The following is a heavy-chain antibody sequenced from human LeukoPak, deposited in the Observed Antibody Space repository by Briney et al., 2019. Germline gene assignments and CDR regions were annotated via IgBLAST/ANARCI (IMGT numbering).Heavy chain of an antibody. CDR2: ISGSGGST. J-gene: IGHJ4*02. V-gene: IGHV3-23*01. Sequence: PGGSLRLSCAASGFTFSSYGMSWVRQAPGKGLEWVSAISGSGGSTYYADSVKGRFTISRDNSKNTLYLQMNSLRAEDTAVYYCARDEVGATTEFDYWGQGTLVTVSS. CDR1: GFTFSSYG. CDR3: ARDEVGATTEFDY. D-gene: IGHD1-26*01.